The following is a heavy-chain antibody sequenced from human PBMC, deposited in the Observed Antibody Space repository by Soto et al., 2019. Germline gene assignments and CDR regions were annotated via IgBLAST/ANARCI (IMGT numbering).Heavy chain of an antibody. V-gene: IGHV3-33*01. J-gene: IGHJ6*03. CDR3: ARKADYDILTGTKGQRRDYYYYYYMDV. Sequence: GGSLRLSCAASGFTFSSYGMHWVRQAPGKGLEWVAVIWYDGSNKYYADSVKGRFTISRDNSKNTLYLQMNSLRAEDTAVYYCARKADYDILTGTKGQRRDYYYYYYMDVWGKGTTVTVSS. CDR1: GFTFSSYG. CDR2: IWYDGSNK. D-gene: IGHD3-9*01.